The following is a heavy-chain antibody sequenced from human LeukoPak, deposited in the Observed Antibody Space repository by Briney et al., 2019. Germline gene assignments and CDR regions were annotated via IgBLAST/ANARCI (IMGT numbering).Heavy chain of an antibody. CDR2: IIPIFGTA. V-gene: IGHV1-69*01. J-gene: IGHJ4*02. CDR1: GGTLSSYA. Sequence: VATVKLPCKASGGTLSSYAISCVRQPPGQGLEWMGGIIPIFGTANYAQKFQGRVTITADESTSAAYMELSSLRSEDTAVYYWARDRVPGYYDRSGYFFFDYWGQGTLVTVSS. CDR3: ARDRVPGYYDRSGYFFFDY. D-gene: IGHD3-22*01.